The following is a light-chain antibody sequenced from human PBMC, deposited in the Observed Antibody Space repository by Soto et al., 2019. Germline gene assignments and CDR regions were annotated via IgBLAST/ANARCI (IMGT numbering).Light chain of an antibody. Sequence: EIVLTQSPGTLSLSPGERATLSCRATQSVTSSYLAWYQQKPGQAPRLLIYGAYSRATGIPDRFSGSGSGTDFTLTISRLEPEDFAVYYCQVYGSSLPITFGQGTRLEIK. CDR1: QSVTSSY. CDR2: GAY. CDR3: QVYGSSLPIT. V-gene: IGKV3-20*01. J-gene: IGKJ5*01.